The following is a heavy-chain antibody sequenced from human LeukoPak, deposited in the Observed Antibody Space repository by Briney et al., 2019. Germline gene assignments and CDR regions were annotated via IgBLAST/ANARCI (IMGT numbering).Heavy chain of an antibody. J-gene: IGHJ4*02. CDR3: ARESSSGYYYVSVYYFDY. CDR1: GGTFSSYA. Sequence: ASVKVSCKASGGTFSSYAISWVRQAPGQGLEWMGRIIPIFGIANYAQKFQGRVTTTADKSTSTAYMELSSLRSEDTAVYYCARESSSGYYYVSVYYFDYWGQGTLVTVSS. V-gene: IGHV1-69*04. D-gene: IGHD3-22*01. CDR2: IIPIFGIA.